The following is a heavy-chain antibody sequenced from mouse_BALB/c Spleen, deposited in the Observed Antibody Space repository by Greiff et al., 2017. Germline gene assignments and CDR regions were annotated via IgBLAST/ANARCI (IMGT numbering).Heavy chain of an antibody. Sequence: VQLKQSGPELVKPGASVKISSKASGYSFPGYYIPWVKQSHVKSLEWIGRINPYNGATSYNQNFKDKASLTVDKSSSTAYMELHSLTSEDSAVYYCARGGPSGYVHFDYWGQGTTLTVSS. CDR2: INPYNGAT. CDR3: ARGGPSGYVHFDY. V-gene: IGHV1-31*01. CDR1: GYSFPGYY. J-gene: IGHJ2*01. D-gene: IGHD3-1*01.